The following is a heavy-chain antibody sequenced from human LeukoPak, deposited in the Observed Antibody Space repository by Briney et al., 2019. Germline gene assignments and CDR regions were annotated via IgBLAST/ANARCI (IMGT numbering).Heavy chain of an antibody. Sequence: PGGSLRLSCAASGFTLSTYEMNWVRQAPGKGLEWVAYIGRYGVTTYYADSVKGRFTISGDNAKNSLNLQMNCLRAEDTAVYYCATLSDRNFYYSYGLDVWGQGTTVTVS. V-gene: IGHV3-48*03. J-gene: IGHJ6*02. CDR3: ATLSDRNFYYSYGLDV. CDR1: GFTLSTYE. CDR2: IGRYGVTT. D-gene: IGHD1-14*01.